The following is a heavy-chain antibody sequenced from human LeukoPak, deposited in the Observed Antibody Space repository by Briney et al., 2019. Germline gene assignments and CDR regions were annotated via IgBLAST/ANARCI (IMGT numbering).Heavy chain of an antibody. J-gene: IGHJ5*02. Sequence: GGSLRLSCAASGFTFSSYAMSWVRQAPGKGLEWGSAISGSGGSTYYADSVKGRFTISRDNSKNTLYLQMNSLRAEDTAVYYCARNSPYVLLWFGEFPPWFDPWGQGTLVTVSS. CDR2: ISGSGGST. CDR1: GFTFSSYA. CDR3: ARNSPYVLLWFGEFPPWFDP. V-gene: IGHV3-23*01. D-gene: IGHD3-10*01.